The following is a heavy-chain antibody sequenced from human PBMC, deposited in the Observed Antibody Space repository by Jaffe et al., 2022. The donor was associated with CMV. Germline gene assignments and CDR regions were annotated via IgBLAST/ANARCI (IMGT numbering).Heavy chain of an antibody. CDR3: ARCSRTYCSGGSCYRGGWFDP. CDR1: GYTFTSYD. J-gene: IGHJ5*02. CDR2: MNPNSGNT. V-gene: IGHV1-8*01. Sequence: QVQLVQSGAEVKKPGASVKVSCKASGYTFTSYDINWVRQATGQGLEWMGWMNPNSGNTGYAQKFQGRVTMTRNTSISTAYMELSSLRSEDTAVYYCARCSRTYCSGGSCYRGGWFDPWGQGTLVTVSS. D-gene: IGHD2-15*01.